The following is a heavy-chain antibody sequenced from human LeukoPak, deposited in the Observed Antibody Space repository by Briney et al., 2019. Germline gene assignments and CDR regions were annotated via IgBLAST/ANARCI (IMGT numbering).Heavy chain of an antibody. CDR2: IRSKANSYAT. V-gene: IGHV3-73*01. Sequence: PGGSLRLSCAASGFTFSGSAMHWVRQASGKGLEWVGRIRSKANSYATAYAASVKGRFTISRDDSKNTAYLQMNSLKTEDTAVYYCTSGGYCSSTSCYDNDFWGQGTLVTVSS. CDR3: TSGGYCSSTSCYDNDF. D-gene: IGHD2-2*01. CDR1: GFTFSGSA. J-gene: IGHJ4*02.